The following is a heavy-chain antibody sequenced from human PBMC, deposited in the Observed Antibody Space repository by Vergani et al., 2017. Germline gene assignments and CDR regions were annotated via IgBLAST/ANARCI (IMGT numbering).Heavy chain of an antibody. Sequence: VQLVESGGAVVRPGGSLRLSCEASGFTSSYYGMHWVRQAPGKGLEWVAVISYDGTQKYYADSVKGRFTISRDNSKSTLYLQMNSLRTEDTAVYYCATKSCGTPGCQIGYFREWGQGTLVTVSS. J-gene: IGHJ1*01. CDR3: ATKSCGTPGCQIGYFRE. CDR1: GFTSSYYG. V-gene: IGHV3-30*03. D-gene: IGHD1-1*01. CDR2: ISYDGTQK.